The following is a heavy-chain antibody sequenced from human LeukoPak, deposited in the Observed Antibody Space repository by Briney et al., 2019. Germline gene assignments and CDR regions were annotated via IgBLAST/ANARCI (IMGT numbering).Heavy chain of an antibody. J-gene: IGHJ4*02. CDR1: GFTFSDYS. CDR3: ARERVIAAAGDGFDS. V-gene: IGHV3-48*02. Sequence: TGGSLRLSCAASGFTFSDYSMNWVRQAPGKGLEWVSYISSSSTTIFYADSVKGRFTISRDNAKNSLFLQMNGLRDEDTALYYCARERVIAAAGDGFDSWGRGTLVTVSS. CDR2: ISSSSTTI. D-gene: IGHD2-21*01.